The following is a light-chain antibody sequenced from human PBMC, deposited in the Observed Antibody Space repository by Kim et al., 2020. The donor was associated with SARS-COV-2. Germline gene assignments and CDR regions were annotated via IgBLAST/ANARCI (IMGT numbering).Light chain of an antibody. J-gene: IGLJ3*02. CDR2: ENN. CDR3: AAWDDSLNGPV. CDR1: SSNIGPTT. Sequence: ELTQPPSASGTPGQRVTISCSGSSSNIGPTTVNWYQQLPGTAPKLLIYENNRRPSGVPDRFSGSKSGTSASLAISGLQSEDEADYYCAAWDDSLNGPVFGGGTKLTVL. V-gene: IGLV1-44*01.